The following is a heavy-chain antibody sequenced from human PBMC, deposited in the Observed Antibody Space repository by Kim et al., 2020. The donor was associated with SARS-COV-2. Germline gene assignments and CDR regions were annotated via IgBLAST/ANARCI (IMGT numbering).Heavy chain of an antibody. CDR2: IKHDGSEK. CDR1: GFSFSSYW. CDR3: AKRFSSSRPTIRSMDV. D-gene: IGHD6-13*01. J-gene: IGHJ6*03. V-gene: IGHV3-7*01. Sequence: GGSLRPSCAASGFSFSSYWMTWVRQAPGKGLEWVANIKHDGSEKYYVDSVKGRFTVSRDNAKNSLYLQMDSLRAEDTAVYYCAKRFSSSRPTIRSMDVWGKGTTVTVSS.